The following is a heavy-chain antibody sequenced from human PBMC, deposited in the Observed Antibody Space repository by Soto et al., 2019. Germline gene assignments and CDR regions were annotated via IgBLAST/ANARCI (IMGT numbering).Heavy chain of an antibody. J-gene: IGHJ4*02. Sequence: EVQLLESGGGLVQPGGSLRLSCAASGFTFSSYAMSWVRQAPGKGLEWVSAISGSGGSTYYADSVKGRFTISRDNSKNTLYLQMNSLRSEDTAVYYCAKELVRGRFIHGSYYANFDYWGQGTLVTVSS. V-gene: IGHV3-23*01. D-gene: IGHD1-26*01. CDR2: ISGSGGST. CDR3: AKELVRGRFIHGSYYANFDY. CDR1: GFTFSSYA.